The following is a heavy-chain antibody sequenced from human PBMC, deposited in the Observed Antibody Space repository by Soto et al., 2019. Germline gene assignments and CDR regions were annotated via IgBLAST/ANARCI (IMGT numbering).Heavy chain of an antibody. CDR2: ISSSGSST. CDR1: GFTFNSYA. D-gene: IGHD2-2*01. V-gene: IGHV3-23*01. CDR3: TKLVVPAASSYFDH. Sequence: GGSLRLSCAASGFTFNSYAMSWVRQAPGKGLEWVSAISSSGSSTYYADSVKGRFTISRDKSKNTLYLQMNSLRAEDTAVYYCTKLVVPAASSYFDHWGQGTLVTVSS. J-gene: IGHJ4*02.